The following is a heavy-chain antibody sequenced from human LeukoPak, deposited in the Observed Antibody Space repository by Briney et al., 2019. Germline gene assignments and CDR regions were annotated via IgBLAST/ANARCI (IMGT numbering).Heavy chain of an antibody. CDR3: AGDNDYGDSNFDY. Sequence: SVKVSCKASGGTFSYYAISWVRQAPGQGLEWMGGILPIFGTTDYAQKFEGRVTITADESTRTAYMELSSLTSEDTAVYYCAGDNDYGDSNFDYWGQGTLVTVSS. D-gene: IGHD4-17*01. CDR2: ILPIFGTT. J-gene: IGHJ4*02. CDR1: GGTFSYYA. V-gene: IGHV1-69*13.